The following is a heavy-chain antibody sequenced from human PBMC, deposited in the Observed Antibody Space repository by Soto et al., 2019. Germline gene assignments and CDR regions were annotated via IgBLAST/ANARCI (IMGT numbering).Heavy chain of an antibody. J-gene: IGHJ3*02. Sequence: GESLKISCKGSGYSFTSYWIGWVRQMPGKGLEWMGIIYPGDPDTRYSPSFQGQVTISADKSISTAYLQWSSLKASDTAMYYCARAYYDFWSGYIDAFDIWGQGTMVTVSS. V-gene: IGHV5-51*01. CDR3: ARAYYDFWSGYIDAFDI. CDR1: GYSFTSYW. D-gene: IGHD3-3*01. CDR2: IYPGDPDT.